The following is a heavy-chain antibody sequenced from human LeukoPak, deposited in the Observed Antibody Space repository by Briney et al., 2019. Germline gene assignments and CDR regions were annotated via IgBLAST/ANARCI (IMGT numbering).Heavy chain of an antibody. D-gene: IGHD3-10*01. Sequence: GGSLRLSCAASGFTFSSYWMSWVRQAPGKGLEWVANIKRDGSKKYYVDSVKGRFTISRDNAKNSLYLQMNSLRGEDTAVYYCVRDWGGGDDYWGQGTLVTVSS. V-gene: IGHV3-7*01. J-gene: IGHJ4*02. CDR3: VRDWGGGDDY. CDR1: GFTFSSYW. CDR2: IKRDGSKK.